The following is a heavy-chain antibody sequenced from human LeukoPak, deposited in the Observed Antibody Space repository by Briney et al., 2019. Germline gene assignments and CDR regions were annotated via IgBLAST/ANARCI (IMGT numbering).Heavy chain of an antibody. J-gene: IGHJ4*02. CDR1: GYTFSSYD. CDR2: ISAYNGNT. D-gene: IGHD3-22*01. Sequence: ASVKVSCKASGYTFSSYDISWVRQAPGQGLEWMGWISAYNGNTNYAQKLQGRVTMTTDTSTSTAYLELRSLRSDDTAVYYCARAYYESSAYRHAVYFDYWGQGTLVTVSS. CDR3: ARAYYESSAYRHAVYFDY. V-gene: IGHV1-18*01.